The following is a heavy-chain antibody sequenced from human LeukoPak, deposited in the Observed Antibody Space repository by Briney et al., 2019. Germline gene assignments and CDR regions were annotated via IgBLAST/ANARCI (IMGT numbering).Heavy chain of an antibody. D-gene: IGHD3-10*01. Sequence: PSETLSLTCTVSGGSISSYYWSWIRQPPGKGLEWIGYIYYSGSTNYNPSLKSRVTISVDTSKNQFSLKLSSVTAADAAVYYCARVHYSGPGSYLDYWGQGTLVTVSS. V-gene: IGHV4-59*01. CDR1: GGSISSYY. CDR3: ARVHYSGPGSYLDY. J-gene: IGHJ4*02. CDR2: IYYSGST.